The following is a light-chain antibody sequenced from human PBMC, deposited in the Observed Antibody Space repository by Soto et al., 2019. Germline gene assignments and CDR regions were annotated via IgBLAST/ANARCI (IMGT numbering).Light chain of an antibody. V-gene: IGKV3-20*01. J-gene: IGKJ5*01. CDR1: QSVTTNY. CDR3: QNYGSSEIT. Sequence: EIVLTQSPGTLSLSPGERATLSCRASQSVTTNYLAWYQQKLGQAPRLLIYGASRRATGIPDRFSGSGSGTDFTLTISRLEPEDFAVYYCQNYGSSEITFGQGTRLEIK. CDR2: GAS.